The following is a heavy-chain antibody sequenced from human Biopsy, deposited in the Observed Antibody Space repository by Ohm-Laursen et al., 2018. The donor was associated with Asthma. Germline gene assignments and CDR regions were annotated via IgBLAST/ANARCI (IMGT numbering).Heavy chain of an antibody. J-gene: IGHJ5*02. D-gene: IGHD6-13*01. CDR1: GYTFIGCH. CDR3: ARGQKSAGDRWFDP. V-gene: IGHV1-2*06. Sequence: SVTVSCKASGYTFIGCHIHWMRQAPGQGLEWMGRHNPNSGGTNYAQKFQGRVTMTRDTSISTGYMEVSRVRSADTSVYYCARGQKSAGDRWFDPWGQGTLVTVSS. CDR2: HNPNSGGT.